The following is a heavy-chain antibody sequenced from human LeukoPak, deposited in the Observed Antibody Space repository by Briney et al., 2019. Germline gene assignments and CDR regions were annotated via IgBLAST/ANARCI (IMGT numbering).Heavy chain of an antibody. CDR2: IYYSGST. J-gene: IGHJ3*02. CDR3: ARDLRRNDFWSGYSDAFDI. D-gene: IGHD3-3*01. Sequence: SETLSLTCTVSGRSISSSSYYWGWIRQPPGKGLEWIGSIYYSGSTYYKPSLKSRVTISVDTSKNQFSLKLSSVTAADTAVYYCARDLRRNDFWSGYSDAFDIWGQGTMVTVAS. CDR1: GRSISSSSYY. V-gene: IGHV4-39*07.